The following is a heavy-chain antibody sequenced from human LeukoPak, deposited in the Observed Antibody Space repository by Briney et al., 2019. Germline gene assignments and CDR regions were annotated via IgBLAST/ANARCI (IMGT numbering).Heavy chain of an antibody. J-gene: IGHJ4*02. Sequence: GGSLRLSCAASAFTFDDYGMSWVRLAPGEGLEWASGIYWNGGSTGYADSVKGRFTISRDNAKNSLYLQMNSLRVEDTALYYCARGHYYDSSGNSWAPDYWGQGTLVTVSS. CDR3: ARGHYYDSSGNSWAPDY. CDR2: IYWNGGST. V-gene: IGHV3-20*04. CDR1: AFTFDDYG. D-gene: IGHD3-22*01.